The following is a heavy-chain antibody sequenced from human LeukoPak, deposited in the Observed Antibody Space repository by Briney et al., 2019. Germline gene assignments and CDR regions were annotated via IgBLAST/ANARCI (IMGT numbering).Heavy chain of an antibody. J-gene: IGHJ3*02. V-gene: IGHV1-46*01. Sequence: ASVKVSCKASGYTFTSYYMHWVRQAPGQGLEWMGIINPSGGSTSYAQKFQGRVTMTRDTSTSTVYMELSSLRSEDTAVYYCARETTGYCSGGSCYNAFDIWGQGTMVTVSS. CDR3: ARETTGYCSGGSCYNAFDI. CDR1: GYTFTSYY. D-gene: IGHD2-15*01. CDR2: INPSGGST.